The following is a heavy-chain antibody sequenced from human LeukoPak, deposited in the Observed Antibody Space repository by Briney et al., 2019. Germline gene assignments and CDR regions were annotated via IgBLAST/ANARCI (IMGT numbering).Heavy chain of an antibody. CDR2: IYYSGST. CDR1: GGSISSYY. CDR3: ARDKRITMVRGVYNWFDP. D-gene: IGHD3-10*01. V-gene: IGHV4-59*01. Sequence: SETLSLTCTVSGGSISSYYWSWIRQPPGKGLEWIGYIYYSGSTNYNPSLKSRVTISVDTSKNQFSLKLSSVTAADTAVYYCARDKRITMVRGVYNWFDPWGQGTLVTVSS. J-gene: IGHJ5*02.